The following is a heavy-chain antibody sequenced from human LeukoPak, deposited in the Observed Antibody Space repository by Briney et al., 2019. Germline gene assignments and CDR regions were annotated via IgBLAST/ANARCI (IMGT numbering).Heavy chain of an antibody. J-gene: IGHJ4*02. CDR2: IYYSGST. Sequence: PSETLSLTCTVSGGSISSSSYYWGWLRQPPGKGLEWIVSIYYSGSTYYNPSLKSRVTISVDTSKNQFSLKLSSVTAADTAVYYCAGGHSYTGIVGASAFDYWGQGTLVTVSS. V-gene: IGHV4-39*01. CDR1: GGSISSSSYY. CDR3: AGGHSYTGIVGASAFDY. D-gene: IGHD1-26*01.